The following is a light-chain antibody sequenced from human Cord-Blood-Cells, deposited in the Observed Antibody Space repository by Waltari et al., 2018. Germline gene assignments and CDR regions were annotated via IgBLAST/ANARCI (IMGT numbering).Light chain of an antibody. J-gene: IGKJ2*03. V-gene: IGKV1-39*01. CDR1: QSISSY. CDR2: AAS. Sequence: DIQMTQSPSSLSASVGDRDTITCRGSQSISSYLNWYQQKPGKAPKLLIYAASSLQSGVPSRFSGSGSGTDFTLTISSLQHEDCATYYCQQSYSTPYSFGQGTKLEIK. CDR3: QQSYSTPYS.